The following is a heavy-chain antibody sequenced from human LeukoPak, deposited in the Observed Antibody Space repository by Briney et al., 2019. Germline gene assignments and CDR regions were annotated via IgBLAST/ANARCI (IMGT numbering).Heavy chain of an antibody. CDR3: ARLGYCSSTSCRRFDP. J-gene: IGHJ5*02. D-gene: IGHD2-2*01. V-gene: IGHV1-18*04. CDR2: ISAYNGNT. Sequence: ASVKVSCKASGYTFTNYGISWVRQAPGQGLEWMGWISAYNGNTNYAQKLQGRVTMTTDTSTSTAYMELRSLRSDDTAVYYCARLGYCSSTSCRRFDPWGQGTLVTVSS. CDR1: GYTFTNYG.